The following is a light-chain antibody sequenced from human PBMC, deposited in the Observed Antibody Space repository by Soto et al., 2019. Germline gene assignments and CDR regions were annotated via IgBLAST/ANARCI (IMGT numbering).Light chain of an antibody. V-gene: IGKV3-20*01. CDR1: QSVSSSY. Sequence: IVLTQSPGTLSLSHGARATLSCRASQSVSSSYLAWYQQKPGQAPRLLIYGASSRATGIPDRFSGSGSGTDFTLTISRRELKDFGVYYCKPWGSSPLTCGGGTRGNIK. CDR3: KPWGSSPLT. CDR2: GAS. J-gene: IGKJ4*01.